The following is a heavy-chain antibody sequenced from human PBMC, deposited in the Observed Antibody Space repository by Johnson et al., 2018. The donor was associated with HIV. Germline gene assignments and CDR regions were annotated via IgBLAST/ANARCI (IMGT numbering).Heavy chain of an antibody. D-gene: IGHD3-22*01. CDR1: GFTFDDYG. J-gene: IGHJ3*02. Sequence: LQLVESGGGVVRPGGSLRLSCVAPGFTFDDYGMSWVRQAPGKGLEWVSGITWTGGSTGYEDSVKGRFTISRDNAKNSVFLHMDSLRAEDTAVYYCARDPELDYFNNRAFDIWGQGTMVTVSS. CDR2: ITWTGGST. CDR3: ARDPELDYFNNRAFDI. V-gene: IGHV3-20*04.